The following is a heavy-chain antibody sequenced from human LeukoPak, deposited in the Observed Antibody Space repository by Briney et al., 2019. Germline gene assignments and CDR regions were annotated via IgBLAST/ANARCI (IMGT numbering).Heavy chain of an antibody. CDR3: AKDFGTTGTPHF. CDR2: INPDGSAQ. CDR1: AFTFSDSW. Sequence: GGSLSLSCAASAFTFSDSWVSWVGQAPGKGLAWVANINPDGSAQHYVDSVRGRFTISRDNARSLVYLQVNSLRAEDTAVYYCAKDFGTTGTPHFWGQGTLVTVSS. V-gene: IGHV3-7*03. J-gene: IGHJ4*02. D-gene: IGHD1-1*01.